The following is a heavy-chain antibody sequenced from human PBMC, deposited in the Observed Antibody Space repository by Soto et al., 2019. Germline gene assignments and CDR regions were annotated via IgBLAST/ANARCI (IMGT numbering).Heavy chain of an antibody. J-gene: IGHJ5*02. CDR1: GFSLSSSGVG. D-gene: IGHD1-26*01. Sequence: SGPTLVNPTQTLTLTCTFSGFSLSSSGVGVGWIRQPPGKALEWLALIYWDDDKRYSPSLKSRLTITKDTSKNQVVLTMTNMDPVDTATYYCAHRNMMGATKYNWFDPWGQGTLVTVYS. CDR2: IYWDDDK. V-gene: IGHV2-5*02. CDR3: AHRNMMGATKYNWFDP.